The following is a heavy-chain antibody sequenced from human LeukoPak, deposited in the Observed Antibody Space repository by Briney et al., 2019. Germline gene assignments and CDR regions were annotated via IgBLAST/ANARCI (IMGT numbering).Heavy chain of an antibody. CDR2: IYSGGTT. CDR1: GFTVSSSY. D-gene: IGHD3-22*01. J-gene: IGHJ4*02. Sequence: GGSLRLSCAASGFTVSSSYMSWVRQAPGKGLEWVSVIYSGGTTYYADSVKGRFTISRDNSKNTMYLQMNSLRAEDTAVYYCAKIPYYDSSGYHLFDYWGQGTLVTVSS. CDR3: AKIPYYDSSGYHLFDY. V-gene: IGHV3-53*01.